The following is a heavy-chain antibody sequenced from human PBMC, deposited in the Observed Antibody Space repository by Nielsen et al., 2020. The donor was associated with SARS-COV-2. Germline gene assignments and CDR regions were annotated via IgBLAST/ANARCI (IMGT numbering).Heavy chain of an antibody. J-gene: IGHJ4*02. V-gene: IGHV5-51*01. CDR3: ARLSHDYDILTGYYDD. Sequence: GESLKISCKGSGYSFTRYWIGWVRQMPGKGLEWMGIIYHGDSDTRYSPSFQGQVTISADQSISPADLQWSSLKASDTAMYYCARLSHDYDILTGYYDDWGQGTLVTVSS. CDR2: IYHGDSDT. CDR1: GYSFTRYW. D-gene: IGHD3-9*01.